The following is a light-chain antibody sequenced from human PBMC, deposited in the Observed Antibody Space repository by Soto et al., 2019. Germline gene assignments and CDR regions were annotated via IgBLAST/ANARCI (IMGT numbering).Light chain of an antibody. CDR3: LLTYSGPWV. CDR1: TGAVTSGHG. V-gene: IGLV7-46*01. CDR2: DTT. Sequence: QAVVTQEPSLTVSPGGTVTLTWGSSTGAVTSGHGAYWLHQKPGQVPRTLIYDTTNKHSWTPARFSVSLLGGRAALTLSGAQPEDEAQYYCLLTYSGPWVSGGGTKVTVL. J-gene: IGLJ3*02.